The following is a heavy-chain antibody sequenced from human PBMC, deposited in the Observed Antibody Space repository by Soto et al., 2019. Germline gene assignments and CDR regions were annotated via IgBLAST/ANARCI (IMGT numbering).Heavy chain of an antibody. V-gene: IGHV4-34*01. CDR1: GGSFSDYY. D-gene: IGHD6-13*01. CDR2: INHSGST. J-gene: IGHJ4*02. Sequence: SETLSLTCGVYGGSFSDYYWSWIRQPPGQGLECIGEINHSGSTNYNPSLKSRVTISVDTSKNQFSLKLSSVTAADTAVYYCARDSRAAAGNRRYYFDYWGQGTLVTVSS. CDR3: ARDSRAAAGNRRYYFDY.